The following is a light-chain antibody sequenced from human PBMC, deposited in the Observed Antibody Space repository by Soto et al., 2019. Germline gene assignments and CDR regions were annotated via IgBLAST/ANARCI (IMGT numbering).Light chain of an antibody. J-gene: IGKJ4*01. CDR3: KQLNVSPLT. V-gene: IGKV1-9*01. Sequence: DIQLTQSPSFLSASVGDRVTITCRASQGISSYLAWYQQKPGKAPKLLIYAASTLQSGVPSRFSGSGSGTEFTLTISSLQPEDFATFYCKQLNVSPLTFGGGPKVEIK. CDR1: QGISSY. CDR2: AAS.